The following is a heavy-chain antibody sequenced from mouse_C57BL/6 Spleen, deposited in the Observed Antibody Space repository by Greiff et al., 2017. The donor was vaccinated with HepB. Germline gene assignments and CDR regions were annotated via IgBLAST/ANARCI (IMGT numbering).Heavy chain of an antibody. D-gene: IGHD2-5*01. CDR1: GYAFTNYL. V-gene: IGHV1-54*01. Sequence: VQRVESGAELVRPGTSVKVSCKASGYAFTNYLIEWVKQRPGQGLEWIGVINPGSGGTNYNEKFKGKATLTADKSSSTAYMQLSSLTSEDSAVYFCARHYSNAYWGQGTLVTVSA. J-gene: IGHJ3*01. CDR3: ARHYSNAY. CDR2: INPGSGGT.